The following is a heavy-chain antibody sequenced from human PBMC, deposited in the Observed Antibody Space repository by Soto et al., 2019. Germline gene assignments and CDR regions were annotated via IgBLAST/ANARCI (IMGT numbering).Heavy chain of an antibody. CDR1: GFTFSSYA. D-gene: IGHD6-13*01. Sequence: HPGGSLRLSCAASGFTFSSYAMSWVRQAPGKGLEWVSAISGSGGSTYYADSVKGRFTISRDNSKNTLYLQMNSLRAEDTAVYYCAKNRGSWHGGYYFDYWGQGTLVTVSS. CDR3: AKNRGSWHGGYYFDY. CDR2: ISGSGGST. V-gene: IGHV3-23*01. J-gene: IGHJ4*02.